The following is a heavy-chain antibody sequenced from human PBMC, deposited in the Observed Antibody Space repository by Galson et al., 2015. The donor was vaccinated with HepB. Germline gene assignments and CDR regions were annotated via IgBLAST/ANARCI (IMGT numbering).Heavy chain of an antibody. CDR2: IKQDGSEK. D-gene: IGHD1-1*01. CDR1: GFTFSSYW. J-gene: IGHJ3*02. Sequence: SLRLSCAASGFTFSSYWMSWVRQAPGKGLEWVANIKQDGSEKYYVDSVKGRFTISRDNAKNSLYLQMNSLRAEDTAVYYCARQKPYNWNDVGAFDIWGQGTMVTVSS. V-gene: IGHV3-7*03. CDR3: ARQKPYNWNDVGAFDI.